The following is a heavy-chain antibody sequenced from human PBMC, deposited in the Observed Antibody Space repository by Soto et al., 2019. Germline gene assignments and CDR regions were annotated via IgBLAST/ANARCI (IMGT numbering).Heavy chain of an antibody. V-gene: IGHV3-33*03. CDR1: GFTFSSYG. D-gene: IGHD6-13*01. Sequence: QVLLVESGGGVVQPGRSLRLSCAASGFTFSSYGMHWVRQAPGKGLEWVAVIWYDGSNKYYADSVKGRFTISRDNSINTMYLQMNIRRAEATAVYYCAVCGIAAGAYWGQGTLVTVSS. CDR3: AVCGIAAGAY. CDR2: IWYDGSNK. J-gene: IGHJ4*02.